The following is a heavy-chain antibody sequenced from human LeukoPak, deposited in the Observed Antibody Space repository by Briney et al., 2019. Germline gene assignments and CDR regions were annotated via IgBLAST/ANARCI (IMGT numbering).Heavy chain of an antibody. J-gene: IGHJ4*02. V-gene: IGHV4-59*01. CDR3: AAVTPGAVCARGLVDY. CDR2: IYYSGST. CDR1: GGSISSYY. D-gene: IGHD2-8*02. Sequence: PSETLSLTCTVSGGSISSYYWSWIRQPPGKGLEWIGYIYYSGSTIYNPSLKSRVTISVDTSKNQFSLKLSSATAADTAVYYCAAVTPGAVCARGLVDYWGQGTAVTVSS.